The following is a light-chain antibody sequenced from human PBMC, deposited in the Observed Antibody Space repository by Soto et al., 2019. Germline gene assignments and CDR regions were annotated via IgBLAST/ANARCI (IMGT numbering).Light chain of an antibody. V-gene: IGKV3-15*01. CDR1: HSVSSS. Sequence: EVVMTQSPATLSMTPCERATLSCRSSHSVSSSLAWYQQKPGQAPRLLISGASTRAAGIPARFSGSGSGTEFTLAISSLQSEDFAVYYCQHYNTWPWTFGQGTKVDIK. CDR2: GAS. CDR3: QHYNTWPWT. J-gene: IGKJ1*01.